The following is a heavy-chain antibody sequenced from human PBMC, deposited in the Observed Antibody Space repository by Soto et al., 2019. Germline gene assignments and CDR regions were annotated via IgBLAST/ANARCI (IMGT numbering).Heavy chain of an antibody. J-gene: IGHJ4*02. CDR1: GFTFSANW. CDR2: INQAGSQT. CDR3: VSRDDIVVSSD. Sequence: GGSLRLSCAASGFTFSANWMSWLRQAPGKGLEWVAHINQAGSQTLYVDSVKGRFTISRDNAKNSVYLQMNSLRADDTAVYYCVSRDDIVVSSDWGQGILVTVSS. V-gene: IGHV3-7*01. D-gene: IGHD5-12*01.